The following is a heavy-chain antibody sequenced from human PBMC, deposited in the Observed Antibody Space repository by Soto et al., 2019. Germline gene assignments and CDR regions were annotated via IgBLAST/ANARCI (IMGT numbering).Heavy chain of an antibody. D-gene: IGHD3-3*01. V-gene: IGHV3-7*01. CDR1: GFTFSSYW. J-gene: IGHJ5*02. Sequence: GGSLRLSCAASGFTFSSYWMSWVRQAPGKGLEWVANIKQDGSEKYYVDSVKGRFTISRDNAKNSLYLQMNSLRAEDTAVYYCARAKEYYDFWSGYYGWFDPWGQGTLVTVSS. CDR3: ARAKEYYDFWSGYYGWFDP. CDR2: IKQDGSEK.